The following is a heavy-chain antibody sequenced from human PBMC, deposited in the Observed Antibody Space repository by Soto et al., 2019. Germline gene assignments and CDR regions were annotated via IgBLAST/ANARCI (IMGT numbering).Heavy chain of an antibody. D-gene: IGHD2-2*01. CDR3: AKDSPLGVVVPAAIGNWFDP. Sequence: PGGSLRLSCAASGFIFDDYAMHWVRQAPGKGLEWVSGISWNSGSIGYADSVKGRFIISRDNAKNSLYLQMNSLRAEDTALYYCAKDSPLGVVVPAAIGNWFDPWGQGTLVTVSS. CDR2: ISWNSGSI. V-gene: IGHV3-9*01. CDR1: GFIFDDYA. J-gene: IGHJ5*02.